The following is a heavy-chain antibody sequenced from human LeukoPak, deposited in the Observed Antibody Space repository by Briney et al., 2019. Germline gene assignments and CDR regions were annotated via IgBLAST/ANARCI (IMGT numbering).Heavy chain of an antibody. J-gene: IGHJ6*04. CDR1: GGSISSYS. D-gene: IGHD2-2*01. CDR3: AKDGEYCSSTSCCAPHYFYYYYGMDV. CDR2: ISGSGGST. Sequence: ETLSLTCTVSGGSISSYSWNWIRQAPGKGLEWVSAISGSGGSTYYADSVKGRFTISRDNSKNTLYLQMNSLRAEDTAVYYCAKDGEYCSSTSCCAPHYFYYYYGMDVWGKGTTVTVSS. V-gene: IGHV3-23*01.